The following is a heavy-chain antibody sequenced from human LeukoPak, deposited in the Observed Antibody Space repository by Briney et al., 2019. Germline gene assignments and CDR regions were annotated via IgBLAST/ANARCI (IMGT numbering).Heavy chain of an antibody. J-gene: IGHJ3*01. CDR3: AKGKWGLTTNNFDV. CDR2: VSESGGST. CDR1: GFTFSTYA. Sequence: GGSLRLSCVASGFTFSTYAMGWVRQVPGKGLEWVSSVSESGGSTYYADSVKGRFTISRDNSKDTLSLQMNSLRAEDTAVYYCAKGKWGLTTNNFDVWGQGTMVTVSS. V-gene: IGHV3-23*01. D-gene: IGHD4-11*01.